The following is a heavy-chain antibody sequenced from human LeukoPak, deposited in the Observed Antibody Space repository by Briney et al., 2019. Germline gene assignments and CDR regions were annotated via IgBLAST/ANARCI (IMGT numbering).Heavy chain of an antibody. V-gene: IGHV3-7*03. CDR3: AKDVGKWESLHFFDY. Sequence: PGGSLRLSCVASGFTFGKYWMSWVRQAPGKGLEWVANIRLDGSEKNYVDSVKGRFTISRDDSRNTLYLQMNSLRGDDTAVYYCAKDVGKWESLHFFDYWGQGTLVTVSS. CDR1: GFTFGKYW. D-gene: IGHD1-26*01. CDR2: IRLDGSEK. J-gene: IGHJ4*02.